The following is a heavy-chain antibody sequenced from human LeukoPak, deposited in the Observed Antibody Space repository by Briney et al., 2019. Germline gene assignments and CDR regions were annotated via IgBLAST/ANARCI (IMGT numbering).Heavy chain of an antibody. D-gene: IGHD6-19*01. Sequence: SETLSLTCAVYGGSFSGYYWSWIRQPPGKGLEWIGEINHSGSTNYNPSLKSRVTISVDTSKNQFSLKLSSVTAADTAVYYCARDEQWLPRGAFDIWGQGTMVTVSS. V-gene: IGHV4-34*01. CDR3: ARDEQWLPRGAFDI. CDR2: INHSGST. J-gene: IGHJ3*02. CDR1: GGSFSGYY.